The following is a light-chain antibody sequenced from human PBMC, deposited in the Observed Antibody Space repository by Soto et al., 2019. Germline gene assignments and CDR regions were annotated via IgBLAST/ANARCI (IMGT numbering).Light chain of an antibody. CDR1: SSNIGAGYD. Sequence: QSLLTQPPSVSGAPGQRVTISCTGASSNIGAGYDVHWYQHLPGTAPKLLIHGNSNRPSGVPDRFSGSKSGTSASLAITGLQAEDEADYYCQSYDSSLSTYVFGTGTKVTVL. J-gene: IGLJ1*01. V-gene: IGLV1-40*01. CDR2: GNS. CDR3: QSYDSSLSTYV.